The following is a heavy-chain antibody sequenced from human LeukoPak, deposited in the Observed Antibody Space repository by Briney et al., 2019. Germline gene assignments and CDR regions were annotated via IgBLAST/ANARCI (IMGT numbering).Heavy chain of an antibody. J-gene: IGHJ4*02. Sequence: GASVKVSCKASGYTFTDHHIHWVRQAPGQGLEWMGWFNPNSGGADYAQKFQGRVTMTRDTSITTAYMELSSLRSDDTAVYYCLTMIVVVTNSWGQGTLVTVSS. CDR2: FNPNSGGA. D-gene: IGHD3-22*01. V-gene: IGHV1-2*02. CDR1: GYTFTDHH. CDR3: LTMIVVVTNS.